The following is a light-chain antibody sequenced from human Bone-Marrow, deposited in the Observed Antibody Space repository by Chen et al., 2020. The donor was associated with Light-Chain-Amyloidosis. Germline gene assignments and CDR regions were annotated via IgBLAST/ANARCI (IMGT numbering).Light chain of an antibody. J-gene: IGLJ3*02. V-gene: IGLV3-21*02. Sequence: SYVLTQPSSVSVAPGQTATIACGGTNIGSTSVHWYQQTPGQAPLRVVYDVSDRPSGIPERLSGSNSGNTATLTISRVEAGDEADYYCQVWDRGSDRPVFGGGTKLTVL. CDR1: NIGSTS. CDR2: DVS. CDR3: QVWDRGSDRPV.